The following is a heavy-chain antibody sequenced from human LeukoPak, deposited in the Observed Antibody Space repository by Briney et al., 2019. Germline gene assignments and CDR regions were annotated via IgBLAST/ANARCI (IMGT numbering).Heavy chain of an antibody. CDR3: AAKVVVPAAIHFDY. V-gene: IGHV4-34*01. Sequence: PSETLSLTCAVYGGSFSGYYWSWIRQPPGKGLDWIGEINHSGSTNYNPSLKSRVTISVDTSKNQFSLKLSSVTAADTAVYYCAAKVVVPAAIHFDYWGQGTLFTVSS. CDR2: INHSGST. J-gene: IGHJ4*02. CDR1: GGSFSGYY. D-gene: IGHD2-2*01.